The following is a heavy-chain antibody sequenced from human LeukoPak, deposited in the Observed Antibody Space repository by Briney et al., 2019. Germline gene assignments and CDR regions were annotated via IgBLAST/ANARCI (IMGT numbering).Heavy chain of an antibody. D-gene: IGHD5/OR15-5a*01. Sequence: GGSLRLSCAASGFTFSSYEMNWVRQAPGKGLEWVSYISSSGSTIYYADSVKGRFTISRDNAKNSLYLQMNSLRAEDTAVYYCARQGAVYDEPIDYWGQGTQVTVSS. CDR2: ISSSGSTI. CDR3: ARQGAVYDEPIDY. V-gene: IGHV3-48*03. CDR1: GFTFSSYE. J-gene: IGHJ4*02.